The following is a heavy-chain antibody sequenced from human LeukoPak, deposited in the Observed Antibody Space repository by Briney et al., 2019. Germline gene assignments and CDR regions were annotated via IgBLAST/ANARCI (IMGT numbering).Heavy chain of an antibody. CDR1: GDSVTSNSAA. CDR2: TYYRSKWYN. V-gene: IGHV6-1*01. J-gene: IGHJ5*02. D-gene: IGHD3-22*01. Sequence: SQTLSLTCAVSGDSVTSNSAAWNWMRQPPSRRLEWLGRTYYRSKWYNDYAVSVKSRITIKPDTSKNQFSLQLNSVTPEDTAVYYCARDPQYYYNSSGYRNWFDPWGQGTLVTVSS. CDR3: ARDPQYYYNSSGYRNWFDP.